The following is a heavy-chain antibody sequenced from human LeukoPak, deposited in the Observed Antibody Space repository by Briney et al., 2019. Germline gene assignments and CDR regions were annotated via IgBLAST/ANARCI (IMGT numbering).Heavy chain of an antibody. CDR1: GFTFSSYA. CDR2: ISYDGSNK. V-gene: IGHV3-30*04. CDR3: ACSGSYSLRFDY. J-gene: IGHJ4*02. Sequence: GGSLRLSCAASGFTFSSYAMHWVRQAPGKGLEWVAVISYDGSNKYYADSVKGRFTISRDNSKNTLYLQMNSLRAEDTAVYYCACSGSYSLRFDYWGQGTLVTVSS. D-gene: IGHD1-26*01.